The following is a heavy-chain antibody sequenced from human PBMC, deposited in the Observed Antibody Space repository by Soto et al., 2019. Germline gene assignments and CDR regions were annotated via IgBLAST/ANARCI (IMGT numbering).Heavy chain of an antibody. V-gene: IGHV3-11*06. CDR2: ISSSSSYT. Sequence: GKGLEWVSYISSSSSYTNYADSVKGRFTISRDNAKTSLYLQMNSLRAEDTAVYYCARDRGYSCIFQPEDAIQDYHPVSAFLLNRSSDL. J-gene: IGHJ2*01. CDR3: ARDRGYSCIFQPEDAIQDYHPVSAFLLNRSSDL. D-gene: IGHD6-13*01.